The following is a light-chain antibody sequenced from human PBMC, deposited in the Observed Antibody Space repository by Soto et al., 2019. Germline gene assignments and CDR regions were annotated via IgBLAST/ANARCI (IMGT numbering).Light chain of an antibody. CDR2: DAS. Sequence: EIVLTQSPSALSLSPGERATLSCRASQSVGSYLAWYQQKPGQAPRLLIYDASNRATGIPARFSGSGSGTTFTLTISSLEPEDFAVYYCQQRSNWPWTLGQGTKVDIK. CDR1: QSVGSY. CDR3: QQRSNWPWT. J-gene: IGKJ1*01. V-gene: IGKV3-11*01.